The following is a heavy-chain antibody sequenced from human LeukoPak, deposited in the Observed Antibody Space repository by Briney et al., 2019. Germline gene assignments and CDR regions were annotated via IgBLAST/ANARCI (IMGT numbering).Heavy chain of an antibody. CDR3: ARVRDGYNDAYDI. CDR1: GFTFTNYN. J-gene: IGHJ3*02. Sequence: ASVKVSCKASGFTFTNYNMHWVRQAPGQGLEWMGIINPSGGSTNYAQNFQARVTMTRDTSTSTVYMELSSLRSEDTAVYYCARVRDGYNDAYDIWGQGTVVTVPS. V-gene: IGHV1-46*01. D-gene: IGHD5-24*01. CDR2: INPSGGST.